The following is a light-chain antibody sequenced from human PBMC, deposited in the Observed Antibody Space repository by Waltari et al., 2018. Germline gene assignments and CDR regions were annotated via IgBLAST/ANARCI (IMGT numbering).Light chain of an antibody. V-gene: IGKV1-27*01. J-gene: IGKJ1*01. Sequence: DIQMTQSPSSLSASVGDRVTITCRASQGISNYLAWYQQKPGKVPKLLIYAASTLQSGVPSRISGSGSGTEFTLTISSLQPDDVATYYCQKYNSAPWTFGQGTKVEIK. CDR1: QGISNY. CDR3: QKYNSAPWT. CDR2: AAS.